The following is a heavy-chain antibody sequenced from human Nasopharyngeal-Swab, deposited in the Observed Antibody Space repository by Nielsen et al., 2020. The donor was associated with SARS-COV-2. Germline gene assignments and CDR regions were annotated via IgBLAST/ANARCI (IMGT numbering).Heavy chain of an antibody. Sequence: GESLKISCAASGFTFSDYYMSWIRQAPGKGLEWVANIKQDGSEKYYVDSVKGRFTISRDNAKNSLYLQMNSLRAEDTAVYYCARATEGGSGSYYKPTNYYYGMDVWGQGTTVTVSS. J-gene: IGHJ6*02. CDR3: ARATEGGSGSYYKPTNYYYGMDV. CDR1: GFTFSDYY. CDR2: IKQDGSEK. V-gene: IGHV3-7*03. D-gene: IGHD3-10*01.